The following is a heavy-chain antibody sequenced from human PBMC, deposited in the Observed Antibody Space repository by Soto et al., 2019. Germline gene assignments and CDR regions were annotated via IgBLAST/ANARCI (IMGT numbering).Heavy chain of an antibody. Sequence: QVQLQESGPGLVKPSETLSLTCTVSGGSISSYYWSWIRQPPGKGLEWIGYIYYSGSTNYNPSLKSRVTISVDTSKNQVSLKLSSVTAADTAVYYCARVKTLGYYGMDVWGQGTTVTVSS. CDR3: ARVKTLGYYGMDV. J-gene: IGHJ6*02. D-gene: IGHD3-16*01. CDR1: GGSISSYY. V-gene: IGHV4-59*01. CDR2: IYYSGST.